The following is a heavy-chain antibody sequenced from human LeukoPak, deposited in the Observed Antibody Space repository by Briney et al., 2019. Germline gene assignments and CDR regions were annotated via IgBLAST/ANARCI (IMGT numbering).Heavy chain of an antibody. Sequence: PGGALRLSCSASGFTFSTYAMHWVRQAPGKGLEGVAVISFDGNNKYYADCGKGRFTISSDNSMNTPYLQMNSQRAEDTALYSCARSHSCSSTSCYSDFDYWGQETLVTVSS. CDR1: GFTFSTYA. J-gene: IGHJ4*02. CDR3: ARSHSCSSTSCYSDFDY. CDR2: ISFDGNNK. V-gene: IGHV3-30*04. D-gene: IGHD2-2*01.